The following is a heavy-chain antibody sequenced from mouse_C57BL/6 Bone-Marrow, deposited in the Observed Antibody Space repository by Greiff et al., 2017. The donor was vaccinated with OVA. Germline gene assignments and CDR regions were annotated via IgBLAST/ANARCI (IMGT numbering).Heavy chain of an antibody. D-gene: IGHD2-1*01. V-gene: IGHV3-6*01. CDR2: ISYDGSN. Sequence: EVQLVESGPGLVKPSQSLSLTCSVTGYSITSGYYWNWIRQFPGNKLEWMGYISYDGSNNYNPSLKNRISITRDTSKNQFFLKLNSVTTEDTATYYCARGYGNPYYAMDYWGQGTSVTVSS. J-gene: IGHJ4*01. CDR3: ARGYGNPYYAMDY. CDR1: GYSITSGYY.